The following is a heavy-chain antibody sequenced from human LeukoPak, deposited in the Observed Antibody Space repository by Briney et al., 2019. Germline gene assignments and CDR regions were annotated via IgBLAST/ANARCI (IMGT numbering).Heavy chain of an antibody. D-gene: IGHD5-12*01. CDR1: GGSISSYY. Sequence: ASETLSLTCTVSGGSISSYYWSWVRQPPGKGLEWIGYIYYSGSTNYNPSLKSRVTTSVDTSKNQFSLKLSSVTAADTAVYYCARGDSGYDTYYFDYWGQGTLVTVSS. V-gene: IGHV4-59*01. J-gene: IGHJ4*02. CDR2: IYYSGST. CDR3: ARGDSGYDTYYFDY.